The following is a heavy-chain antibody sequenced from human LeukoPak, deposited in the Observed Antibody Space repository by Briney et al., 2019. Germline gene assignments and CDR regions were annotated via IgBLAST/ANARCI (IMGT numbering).Heavy chain of an antibody. CDR3: ARSRADYDYVSGSYQFGFDP. D-gene: IGHD3-16*02. CDR1: GFSLSTSGMC. CDR2: IDWDDDK. V-gene: IGHV2-70*01. Sequence: ESGPTLVNPTQTLTLTCTFSGFSLSTSGMCVSWIRQPPGKALEWLALIDWDDDKYYSTSLKTRLTISKDTSKNQVVLTMTNMDPVDTATYYCARSRADYDYVSGSYQFGFDPWGQGTLVTVSS. J-gene: IGHJ5*02.